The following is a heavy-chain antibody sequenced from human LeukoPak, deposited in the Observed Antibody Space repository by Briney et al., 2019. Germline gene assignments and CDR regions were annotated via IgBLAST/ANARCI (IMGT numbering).Heavy chain of an antibody. D-gene: IGHD1-26*01. CDR1: GYTFTGYY. J-gene: IGHJ4*02. CDR2: INPDSGGT. Sequence: ASVKVSCKASGYTFTGYYIHWVRQAPGQGLEWMGWINPDSGGTNYAQKFQGRVTMTRDTSIGTAYMELSRLRSDDTAMYYCAGLGVVGTHFDYWGQGTLVPVSS. CDR3: AGLGVVGTHFDY. V-gene: IGHV1-2*02.